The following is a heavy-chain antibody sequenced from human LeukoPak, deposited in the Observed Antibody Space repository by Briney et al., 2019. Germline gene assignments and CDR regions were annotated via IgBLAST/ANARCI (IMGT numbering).Heavy chain of an antibody. V-gene: IGHV3-7*01. CDR3: ARSVAGLDY. D-gene: IGHD6-19*01. CDR2: IEPDGSDK. Sequence: GGSLRLSCAASGFTFSSYAMSWVRQAPGKGLEWVANIEPDGSDKYYVDSVKGRFTISRDNARNSLYLQMNSLRVGDTAVYYCARSVAGLDYWGQGTLVTVSA. J-gene: IGHJ4*02. CDR1: GFTFSSYA.